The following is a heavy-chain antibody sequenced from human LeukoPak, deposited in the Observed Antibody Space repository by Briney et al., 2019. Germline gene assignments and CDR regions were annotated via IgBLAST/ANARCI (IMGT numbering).Heavy chain of an antibody. J-gene: IGHJ5*02. V-gene: IGHV4-34*01. CDR2: INHSGST. Sequence: ETLSLTCAVYGGSFSGYYWSWIRQPPGKGLEWIGEINHSGSTNYNPSLKSRVTISVDASKNQFSLKLSSVTAADTAVYYCAKQTPTQYSSSWYFGWFDPWGQGTLVTVPP. D-gene: IGHD6-13*01. CDR3: AKQTPTQYSSSWYFGWFDP. CDR1: GGSFSGYY.